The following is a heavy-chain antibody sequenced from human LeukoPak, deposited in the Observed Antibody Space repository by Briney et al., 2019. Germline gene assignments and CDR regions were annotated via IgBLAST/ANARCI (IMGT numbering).Heavy chain of an antibody. D-gene: IGHD6-19*01. Sequence: GGSLRLSCAASGFTFSSYSMNWVRQAPGKGLEWVSSISSSSSYIYYADSVKGRSTISRDNAKNSLYLRMNSLRAEDTAVYYCARGISSGCLGYWGQGTLVTVSS. CDR2: ISSSSSYI. CDR3: ARGISSGCLGY. J-gene: IGHJ4*02. V-gene: IGHV3-21*01. CDR1: GFTFSSYS.